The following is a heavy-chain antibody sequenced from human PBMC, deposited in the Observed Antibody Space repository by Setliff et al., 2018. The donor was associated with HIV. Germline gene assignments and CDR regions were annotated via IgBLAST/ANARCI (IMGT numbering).Heavy chain of an antibody. D-gene: IGHD1-26*01. J-gene: IGHJ4*02. CDR3: ARLHNGGRYGDYFDY. V-gene: IGHV1-3*01. CDR2: INAGNGNT. Sequence: ASVKVFCKASGYTLRRHGISWVRQAPGQRLEWMGWINAGNGNTKYSQKFQGRVTITRDTSASTAYTELSSLRSEDTAVYYCARLHNGGRYGDYFDYWGQGTLVTVSS. CDR1: GYTLRRHG.